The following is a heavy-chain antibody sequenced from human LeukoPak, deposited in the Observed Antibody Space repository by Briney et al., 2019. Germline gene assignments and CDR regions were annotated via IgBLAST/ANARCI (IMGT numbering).Heavy chain of an antibody. CDR3: ARVDLGSSVGNDY. CDR2: INWNGGST. D-gene: IGHD6-6*01. V-gene: IGHV3-20*04. J-gene: IGHJ4*02. CDR1: GFTFDDYC. Sequence: GGSLRLSCAASGFTFDDYCMSWVRQAPGKGLECVSGINWNGGSTGYADSVKGRFTISRDNAKNPLYLQMNSLRAEDTALYYCARVDLGSSVGNDYWGQGTLVTVSS.